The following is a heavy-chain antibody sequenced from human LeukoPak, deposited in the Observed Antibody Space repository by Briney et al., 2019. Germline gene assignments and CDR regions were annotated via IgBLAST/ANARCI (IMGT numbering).Heavy chain of an antibody. D-gene: IGHD2-2*01. CDR2: IVVGSGNT. CDR1: GFTFSSSA. Sequence: SVKVSCKASGFTFSSSAIQWVRQVRGQRLEWIGWIVVGSGNTDYAQKFQDRVTITKDMSTMTAYMELSSLRSEDTALYYCAAVFFSSTVPYFDHWAQGPLVTVSS. J-gene: IGHJ4*02. CDR3: AAVFFSSTVPYFDH. V-gene: IGHV1-58*02.